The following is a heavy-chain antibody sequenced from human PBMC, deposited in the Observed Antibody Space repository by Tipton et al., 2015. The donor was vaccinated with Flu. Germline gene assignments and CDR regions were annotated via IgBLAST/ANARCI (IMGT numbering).Heavy chain of an antibody. CDR3: ARRGTTSFFFDS. J-gene: IGHJ4*02. CDR1: GYFFTGYW. CDR2: IYPGDSDT. Sequence: QLVQSGAEVKKPEESLKISCKASGYFFTGYWIGWVRQMPGKGLEWMGIIYPGDSDTRYRPSFQGQVTIPADKSTNTAYLQWGSLKASDTAMYYCARRGTTSFFFDSWGQGTLVTVAS. V-gene: IGHV5-51*03. D-gene: IGHD2/OR15-2a*01.